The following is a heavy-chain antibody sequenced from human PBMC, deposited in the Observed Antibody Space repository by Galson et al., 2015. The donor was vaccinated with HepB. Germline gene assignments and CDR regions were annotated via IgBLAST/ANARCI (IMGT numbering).Heavy chain of an antibody. J-gene: IGHJ6*02. D-gene: IGHD3-22*01. CDR2: ISSSSSYI. V-gene: IGHV3-21*01. CDR1: GFTFSSYS. Sequence: SLRLSCAASGFTFSSYSMNWVRQAPGKGLEWVSSISSSSSYIYYADSVKGRFTISRDNAKNSLYLQMNSLRAEDTAVYYCARDSDYDGGMDVWGQGTTVTVSS. CDR3: ARDSDYDGGMDV.